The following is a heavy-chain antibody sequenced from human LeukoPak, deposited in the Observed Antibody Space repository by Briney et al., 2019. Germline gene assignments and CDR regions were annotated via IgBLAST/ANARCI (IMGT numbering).Heavy chain of an antibody. J-gene: IGHJ4*02. CDR1: GGSISSYY. Sequence: SETLSLTCTVAGGSISSYYWSWIRQPPGKGLEWNGYIYYSGSTNYNPSLKSRVTISVDTSKNQFSLKLSSVTAADTAVYYCARAKIVVVPAAMDNTHESLEYTHYFDYWGQGTLVTVSS. CDR2: IYYSGST. CDR3: ARAKIVVVPAAMDNTHESLEYTHYFDY. V-gene: IGHV4-59*08. D-gene: IGHD2-2*01.